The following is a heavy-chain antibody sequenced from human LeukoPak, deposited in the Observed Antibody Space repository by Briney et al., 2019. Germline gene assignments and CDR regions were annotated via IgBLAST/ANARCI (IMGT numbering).Heavy chain of an antibody. D-gene: IGHD5-12*01. CDR3: ARCKGEWLRLPFDY. CDR2: ISSSVSVI. J-gene: IGHJ4*02. V-gene: IGHV3-48*03. Sequence: GGSLRLSCAASGFSFSTYEMNWVRQAPGKGLEWISYISSSVSVIYYADSVRGRFTISRDNAKNSLFLQMNSLRAEDTAVYYCARCKGEWLRLPFDYWGQGTLVTVSS. CDR1: GFSFSTYE.